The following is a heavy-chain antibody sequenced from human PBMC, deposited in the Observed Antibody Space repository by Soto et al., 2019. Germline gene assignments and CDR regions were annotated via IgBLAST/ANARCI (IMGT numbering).Heavy chain of an antibody. D-gene: IGHD4-17*01. CDR2: ISGSGGTT. Sequence: GGSLRLSCAASGFTFSNYAMNWVRQAPEKGLEWVSGISGSGGTTYFADSVKGRFTISRDSSENTLYLEMNSLRAEDTAVYSCVKGRTSSTTGADFDYWGQGTLVTVSS. J-gene: IGHJ4*02. CDR3: VKGRTSSTTGADFDY. V-gene: IGHV3-23*01. CDR1: GFTFSNYA.